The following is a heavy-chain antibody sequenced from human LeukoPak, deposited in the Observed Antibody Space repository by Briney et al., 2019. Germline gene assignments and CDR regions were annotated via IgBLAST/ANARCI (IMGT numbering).Heavy chain of an antibody. CDR2: ISGSGGST. CDR1: GFTFSGYA. CDR3: AKDSQLVFGYFDY. Sequence: GGSLRLSCAASGFTFSGYAMSWVRQAPGKGLEWVSAISGSGGSTYYADSVKGRFTISRDNSKNTLYLQMNSLRAEDTAVYYCAKDSQLVFGYFDYWGQGTLVTVSS. V-gene: IGHV3-23*01. D-gene: IGHD6-13*01. J-gene: IGHJ4*02.